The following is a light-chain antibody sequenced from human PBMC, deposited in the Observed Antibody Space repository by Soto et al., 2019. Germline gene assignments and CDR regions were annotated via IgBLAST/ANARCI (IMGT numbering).Light chain of an antibody. CDR1: SGNIVSNY. J-gene: IGLJ2*01. CDR3: QSYDADILI. V-gene: IGLV6-57*01. CDR2: EDD. Sequence: NFMLTQPHSVSESPGKTVTISCTRSSGNIVSNYVQGYQQRPGSSPTTVIYEDDDRPSGVPDRFSGSIDTSSNSASLTISGLKTEDEADYYCQSYDADILIFGGGTKLTVL.